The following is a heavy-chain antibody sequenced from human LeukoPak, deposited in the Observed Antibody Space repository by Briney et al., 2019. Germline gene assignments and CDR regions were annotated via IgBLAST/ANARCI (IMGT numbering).Heavy chain of an antibody. D-gene: IGHD6-13*01. V-gene: IGHV1-46*01. J-gene: IGHJ6*03. CDR3: ARHRTYSSSWWNYYYMDV. CDR2: INPSGGST. Sequence: GASVKVSCKASGYTFTSYYMHWVRQAPGQGLEWMGIINPSGGSTIYAQKFQGRVTMTRDMSTSTVYMKLSSLSSEDTAVYYCARHRTYSSSWWNYYYMDVWGKGTTVTVSS. CDR1: GYTFTSYY.